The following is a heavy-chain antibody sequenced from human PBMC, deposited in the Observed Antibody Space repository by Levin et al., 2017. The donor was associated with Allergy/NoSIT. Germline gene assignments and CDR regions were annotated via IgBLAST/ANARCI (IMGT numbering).Heavy chain of an antibody. V-gene: IGHV3-13*01. Sequence: GESLKISCAASGFTFSSYDMHWVRQATGKGLEWVSAIGTAGDTYYPGSVKGRFTISRENAKNSLYLQMNSLRAGDTAVYYCARGNYYDSSGYEDAFDIWGQGTMVTVSS. CDR1: GFTFSSYD. CDR3: ARGNYYDSSGYEDAFDI. J-gene: IGHJ3*02. CDR2: IGTAGDT. D-gene: IGHD3-22*01.